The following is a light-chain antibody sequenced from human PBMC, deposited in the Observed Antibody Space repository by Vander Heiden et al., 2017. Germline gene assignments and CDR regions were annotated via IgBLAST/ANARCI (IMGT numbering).Light chain of an antibody. CDR3: HQGSNWPPT. V-gene: IGKV3-11*01. J-gene: IGKJ5*01. Sequence: ELVLTQSTATLSLSPGERATLSCRASQGVSASLGWYQQKAGQAPRLLIYDASNRATGIPARFSGSGSGTDFTLTISSLEPEDSAVYYCHQGSNWPPTFGLGTRLEIK. CDR2: DAS. CDR1: QGVSAS.